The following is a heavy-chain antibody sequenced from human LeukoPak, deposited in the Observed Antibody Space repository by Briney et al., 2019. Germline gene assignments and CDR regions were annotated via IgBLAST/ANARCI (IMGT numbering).Heavy chain of an antibody. CDR2: IYTSGST. V-gene: IGHV4-4*07. CDR3: ARVVNWNDFLYWFDP. J-gene: IGHJ5*02. Sequence: SETLSLTCTVSGGSISSYYWSWIRQPAGKGLEWIGRIYTSGSTNYNPSLKSRVTISVDTSKNQFSLKLSSVTAADTAVYYCARVVNWNDFLYWFDPWGQGTLVTVSS. CDR1: GGSISSYY. D-gene: IGHD1-1*01.